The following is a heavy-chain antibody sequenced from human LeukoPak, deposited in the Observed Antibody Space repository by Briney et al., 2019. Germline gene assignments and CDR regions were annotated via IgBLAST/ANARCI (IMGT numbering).Heavy chain of an antibody. Sequence: GGSLRLSCAASGFTFSSYAMSWVRQAPGKGLEWVSGISTSGGSTYYTDSVKGRFTISRDNSKNTLNLQMISLRAEDTAMYYCAKGLSTVTIYPLGYWGQGTLVTVSS. V-gene: IGHV3-23*01. CDR3: AKGLSTVTIYPLGY. D-gene: IGHD4-17*01. CDR2: ISTSGGST. CDR1: GFTFSSYA. J-gene: IGHJ4*02.